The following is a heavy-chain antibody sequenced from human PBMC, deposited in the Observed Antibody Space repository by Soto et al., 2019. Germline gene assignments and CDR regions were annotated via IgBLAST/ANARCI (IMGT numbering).Heavy chain of an antibody. D-gene: IGHD6-19*01. CDR1: GFTFSSYD. CDR3: ARSVAAVAGTGFDY. Sequence: VQLVESGGGVVQPGRSLRLSCAASGFTFSSYDMHWVRQATGKGLEWVSAIGTAGDTYYPGSVKGRFTISRENAKNSLYLQMNSLRAGDTAVYYCARSVAAVAGTGFDYWGQGTLVTVSS. J-gene: IGHJ4*02. V-gene: IGHV3-13*01. CDR2: IGTAGDT.